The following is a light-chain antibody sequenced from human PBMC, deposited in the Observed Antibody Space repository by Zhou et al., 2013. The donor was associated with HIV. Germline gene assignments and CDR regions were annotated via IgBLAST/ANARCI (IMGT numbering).Light chain of an antibody. CDR3: QQYNSYPGT. CDR1: QSISSW. CDR2: KAS. V-gene: IGKV1-5*03. Sequence: EIQLTQSPSFLSTSVGDRVTITCRASQSISSWLAWYQQKPGKAPKLLIYKASSLESGVPSRFSGSGSGTEFTLTISSLQPDDFATYYCQQYNSYPGTFGQGTKVKSN. J-gene: IGKJ1*01.